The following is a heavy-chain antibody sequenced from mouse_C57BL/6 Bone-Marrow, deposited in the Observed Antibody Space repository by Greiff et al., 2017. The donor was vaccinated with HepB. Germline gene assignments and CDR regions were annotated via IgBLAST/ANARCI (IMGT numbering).Heavy chain of an antibody. CDR3: ARDFSNYAPGFAY. V-gene: IGHV1-69*01. Sequence: VQLQQPGAELVMPGASVKLSCKASGCTFTSYWMHWVKQRPGQGLEWIGEIDPSDSYTNYNQKFKGKSTLTVDKSSSTAYMQLSSLTSEDSAVYYCARDFSNYAPGFAYWGQGTLVTVSA. D-gene: IGHD1-1*01. CDR2: IDPSDSYT. J-gene: IGHJ3*01. CDR1: GCTFTSYW.